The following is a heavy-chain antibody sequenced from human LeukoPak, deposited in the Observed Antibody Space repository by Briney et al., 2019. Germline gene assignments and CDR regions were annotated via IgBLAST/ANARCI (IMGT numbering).Heavy chain of an antibody. J-gene: IGHJ3*02. Sequence: PSETLSLTCTVSGGSISSSSTYQWGWIRQPPGKGLEWIGSIYYSGSTYYNPSLKSRVTISVDTSKNQFSLKLSSVTAADTAVYYCARGNDGWGAFDIWGQGTMVTVSS. CDR2: IYYSGST. CDR3: ARGNDGWGAFDI. V-gene: IGHV4-39*07. CDR1: GGSISSSSTYQ. D-gene: IGHD5-24*01.